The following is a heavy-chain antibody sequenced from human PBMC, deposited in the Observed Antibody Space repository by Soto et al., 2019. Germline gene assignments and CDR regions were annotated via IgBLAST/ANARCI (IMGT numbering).Heavy chain of an antibody. J-gene: IGHJ6*02. Sequence: ALGGGCISKDDYYWSWIRQHPGKGLEWIGYIYYSGSTDYNPPLKSRVTISVDTSKNQFSLKLSSVTAADTAVYYCARDPKPVLRFLEWLSYGMDVWGQGTTVTVS. CDR1: GGCISKDDYY. CDR2: IYYSGST. CDR3: ARDPKPVLRFLEWLSYGMDV. V-gene: IGHV4-31*11. D-gene: IGHD3-3*01.